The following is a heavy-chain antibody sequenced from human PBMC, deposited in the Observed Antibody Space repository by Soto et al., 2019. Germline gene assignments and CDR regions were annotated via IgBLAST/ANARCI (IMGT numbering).Heavy chain of an antibody. CDR2: IYYSGST. J-gene: IGHJ6*04. Sequence: SETLSLTCTVSGGSISSGDYYWSWIRQPPGKGLEWIGYIYYSGSTYYNPSLKSRVTISVDKSKNQFSLNLTSVTAADTAIYYCTRVPRIYYYRDTITSYNSGMDVWGKRTTVTVSS. CDR1: GGSISSGDYY. D-gene: IGHD3-22*01. V-gene: IGHV4-30-4*01. CDR3: TRVPRIYYYRDTITSYNSGMDV.